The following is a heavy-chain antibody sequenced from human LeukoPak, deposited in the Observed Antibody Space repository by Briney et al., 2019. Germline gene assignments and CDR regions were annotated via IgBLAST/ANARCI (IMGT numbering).Heavy chain of an antibody. D-gene: IGHD6-19*01. CDR2: ISYDGSNK. V-gene: IGHV3-30-3*01. Sequence: PGGSLRLSCVASGFTFSSYNMHWVRQAPGKGLEWVAVISYDGSNKYYADSVKGRFTISRDNSKNTLYLQMNSLRAEDTAVYYCARGSLGTIAVAGTLDYWGQGILVTVSS. J-gene: IGHJ4*02. CDR1: GFTFSSYN. CDR3: ARGSLGTIAVAGTLDY.